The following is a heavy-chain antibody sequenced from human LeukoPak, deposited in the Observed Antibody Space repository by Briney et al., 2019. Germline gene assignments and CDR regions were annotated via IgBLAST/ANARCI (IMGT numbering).Heavy chain of an antibody. CDR1: GFTFSSYG. CDR3: ARDKNRYCGGDCSYFDY. CDR2: IWYDGSNK. V-gene: IGHV3-33*01. D-gene: IGHD2-21*02. Sequence: GGSLRLSCAASGFTFSSYGMHWVRQAPGKGLEWVAVIWYDGSNKYYADSVKGRFTISRDNSKNTLYLQMNSLRAEDTAVYYCARDKNRYCGGDCSYFDYWGQGTLVTVSS. J-gene: IGHJ4*02.